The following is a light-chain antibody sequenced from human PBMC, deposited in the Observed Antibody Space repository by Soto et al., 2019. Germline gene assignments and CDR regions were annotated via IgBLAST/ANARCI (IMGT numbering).Light chain of an antibody. CDR2: RAS. CDR1: QYIGTF. CDR3: QQRYSAPPWT. J-gene: IGKJ1*01. V-gene: IGKV1-39*01. Sequence: DIQMTQSPSSLSAFVGDRVTISCRASQYIGTFLNWYHQEPGKAPKVLISRASRLESGVPSRFSGRGSGTDFTLSIISLQPDDFGVYFCQQRYSAPPWTFGQGTKVEIK.